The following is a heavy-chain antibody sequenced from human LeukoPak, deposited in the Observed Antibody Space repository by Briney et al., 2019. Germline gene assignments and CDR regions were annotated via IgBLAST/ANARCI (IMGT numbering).Heavy chain of an antibody. Sequence: GGSLRLSCAASGFTFTTYDIHWVRQAPGKGLEWVALISYDGNNKYYGDSVKGRFTVSRVNSKNTLYLQMSSLRAEDTAVYYCAKSDSSGYPVDWGQGTLVTVSS. CDR2: ISYDGNNK. CDR1: GFTFTTYD. V-gene: IGHV3-30*18. J-gene: IGHJ4*02. CDR3: AKSDSSGYPVD. D-gene: IGHD3-22*01.